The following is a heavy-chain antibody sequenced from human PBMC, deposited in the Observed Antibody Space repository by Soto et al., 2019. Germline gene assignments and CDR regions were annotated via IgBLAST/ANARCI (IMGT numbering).Heavy chain of an antibody. CDR2: IYWDDDK. Sequence: QITLKESGPTLVKPTQTLTLTCTFSGFSLSTSGVGVGWIRQHPGKALEWLALIYWDDDKRYSPSLKIRLTIYKDASKNNVVLTITNMDPVDTPTYHCAHRPAPDYCIGGHWFDPWGQGTLVTVSS. V-gene: IGHV2-5*02. J-gene: IGHJ5*02. CDR3: AHRPAPDYCIGGHWFDP. D-gene: IGHD3-16*01. CDR1: GFSLSTSGVG.